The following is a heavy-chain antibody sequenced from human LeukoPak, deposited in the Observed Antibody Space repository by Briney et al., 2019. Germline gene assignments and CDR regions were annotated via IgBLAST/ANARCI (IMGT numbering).Heavy chain of an antibody. CDR2: IRYDGSNK. Sequence: PGGSLRLSCAASGFTFSSYGMHWVRQAPGKGLEWVAFIRYDGSNKYYADSVKGRFTISRDNAKNSLYLQMNSLRAEDTAVYYCARETSSWYSHWGQGTLVTVSS. CDR3: ARETSSWYSH. D-gene: IGHD6-13*01. J-gene: IGHJ4*02. V-gene: IGHV3-30*02. CDR1: GFTFSSYG.